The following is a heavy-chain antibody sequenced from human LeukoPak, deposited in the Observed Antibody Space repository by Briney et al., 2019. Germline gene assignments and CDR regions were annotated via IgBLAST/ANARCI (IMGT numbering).Heavy chain of an antibody. CDR1: GFTFSDYY. CDR3: AKVVGDYNFLTGYYKTYYFDH. CDR2: LSRSGDST. V-gene: IGHV3-23*01. J-gene: IGHJ4*02. Sequence: GGSLRLSCAASGFTFSDYYMSWVRQAPGKGLEWVSSLSRSGDSTYYADSVKGRFTISRDNTGNTLYLQLSSLRVEDTAVYYCAKVVGDYNFLTGYYKTYYFDHWGQGTLVTVSS. D-gene: IGHD3-9*01.